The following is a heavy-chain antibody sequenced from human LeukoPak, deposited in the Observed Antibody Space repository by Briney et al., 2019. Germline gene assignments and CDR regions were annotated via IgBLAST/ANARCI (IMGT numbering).Heavy chain of an antibody. CDR1: GGSISSGSYY. CDR3: ARDKWYFDL. J-gene: IGHJ2*01. CDR2: IYTSGST. Sequence: SETLSLTXTVSGGSISSGSYYWSWIRQPAGKGLEWIGRIYTSGSTNYNPSLKSRVTISLDTSKNQFSLKLSSVTAADTAVYYCARDKWYFDLWGRGTLVTVSS. V-gene: IGHV4-61*02.